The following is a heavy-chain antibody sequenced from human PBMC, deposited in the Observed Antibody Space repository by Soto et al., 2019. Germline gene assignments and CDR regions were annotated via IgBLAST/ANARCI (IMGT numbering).Heavy chain of an antibody. CDR3: ASHYDWWTGYLSPVDY. CDR2: IDTSSTKI. J-gene: IGHJ4*02. Sequence: QVQLVESGGDLVKPGGSLRLSCAASGYTFSDYYLSWIRQAPGKGLEWISYIDTSSTKIYYADSVRGRFTISRDNGKNSLFLEMNNLRVEDTAVYFCASHYDWWTGYLSPVDYWGRGTLVTVSS. V-gene: IGHV3-11*01. D-gene: IGHD3-3*01. CDR1: GYTFSDYY.